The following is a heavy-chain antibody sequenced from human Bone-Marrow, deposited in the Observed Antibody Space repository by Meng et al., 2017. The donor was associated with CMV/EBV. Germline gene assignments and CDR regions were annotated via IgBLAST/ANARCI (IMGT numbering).Heavy chain of an antibody. D-gene: IGHD4-17*01. CDR2: ISGSGSTI. CDR1: GFTLRSYE. J-gene: IGHJ6*02. CDR3: VRDSRAVTTDRGGGLDV. Sequence: GGSLRRSCLAFGFTLRSYEMNWVRQAPGKGLEWVSYISGSGSTIYYADSVKGRFTISRDNAKESLYLQMNSLRVEDTAVYYCVRDSRAVTTDRGGGLDVWGQGTTVTVSS. V-gene: IGHV3-48*03.